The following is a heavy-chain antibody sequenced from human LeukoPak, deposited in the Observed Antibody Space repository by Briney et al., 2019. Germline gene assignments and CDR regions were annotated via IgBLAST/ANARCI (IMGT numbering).Heavy chain of an antibody. CDR1: GFTFSSYA. Sequence: LRLSCAASGFTFSSYAMSWVRQYPGKGLEWIGYIYYSGSTHYSPSLRSRLTISLDTSKNQFSLKLTSVTAADTAVYYCARDLSTVTTSAWFDPWGQGTLVTVSS. V-gene: IGHV4-31*02. CDR3: ARDLSTVTTSAWFDP. J-gene: IGHJ5*02. D-gene: IGHD4-17*01. CDR2: IYYSGST.